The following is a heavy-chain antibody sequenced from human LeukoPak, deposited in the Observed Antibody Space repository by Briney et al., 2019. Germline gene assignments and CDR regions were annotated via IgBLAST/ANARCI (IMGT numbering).Heavy chain of an antibody. CDR2: ISGSGDST. J-gene: IGHJ3*02. CDR3: ARYGAEYYYDSSANPEAFDI. Sequence: GGSLRLSCAASGFTFSNYGMSWVRQAPGKGLEWVSSISGSGDSTYYADSVKGRFTISRDNSKNTLYLQMNSLRAEDTAVYYCARYGAEYYYDSSANPEAFDIWGQGTMVTVSS. CDR1: GFTFSNYG. D-gene: IGHD3-22*01. V-gene: IGHV3-23*01.